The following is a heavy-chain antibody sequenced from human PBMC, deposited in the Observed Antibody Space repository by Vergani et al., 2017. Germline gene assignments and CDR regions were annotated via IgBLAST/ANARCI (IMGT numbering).Heavy chain of an antibody. Sequence: EVQLVESGGGLVKPGGSLRLSCAASGFTFSSYSMNWVRQAPGKGLELVSSISSSSSYIYYADSVKGRFTISRDNAKNSLYLQMNSLRAEDTAVYYCARDIKPTRNDAFDIWGQGTMVTVSS. J-gene: IGHJ3*02. CDR2: ISSSSSYI. D-gene: IGHD1-14*01. V-gene: IGHV3-21*01. CDR1: GFTFSSYS. CDR3: ARDIKPTRNDAFDI.